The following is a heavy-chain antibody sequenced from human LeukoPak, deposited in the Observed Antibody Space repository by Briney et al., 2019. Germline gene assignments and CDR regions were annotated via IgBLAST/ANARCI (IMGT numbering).Heavy chain of an antibody. CDR1: GFTFSDYW. CDR2: IKGDGSET. D-gene: IGHD3-22*01. V-gene: IGHV3-74*01. CDR3: VRGQIGVSVIVH. Sequence: GGSLRLSCAASGFTFSDYWMHWVRQVPGKGLVCVSRIKGDGSETNYGDSVKGRFTISRDNAKNTLFMQINRLTSEDTAVYYCVRGQIGVSVIVHWGQGTLVTVSS. J-gene: IGHJ5*02.